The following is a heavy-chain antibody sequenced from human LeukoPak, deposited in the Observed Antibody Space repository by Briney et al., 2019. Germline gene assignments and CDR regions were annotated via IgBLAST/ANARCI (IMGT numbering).Heavy chain of an antibody. V-gene: IGHV4-39*07. D-gene: IGHD6-19*01. CDR3: ARGRQLLGSGWFRRFHDAFDI. Sequence: TSETLSLTCTVSGGSISSSSYYWGWIRQPPGKGLEWIGSTYYSGSTYYNPSLKSRVTISVDTSKNQFSLKLSSVTAADTAVYYCARGRQLLGSGWFRRFHDAFDIWGQGTMVTVSS. CDR1: GGSISSSSYY. J-gene: IGHJ3*02. CDR2: TYYSGST.